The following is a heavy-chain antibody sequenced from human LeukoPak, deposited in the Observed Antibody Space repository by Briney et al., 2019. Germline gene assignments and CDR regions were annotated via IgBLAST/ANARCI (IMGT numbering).Heavy chain of an antibody. Sequence: ASVKVSCKASGYTFTSYGISWVRQAPGQGLEWMGWNSAYNGNTNYAQKLQGRVTMTTDTPTSTAYMELRSLRSDDTAVYYCARATIGYCSGGSCYVEAFDIWGQGTMVTVSS. CDR1: GYTFTSYG. J-gene: IGHJ3*02. CDR3: ARATIGYCSGGSCYVEAFDI. V-gene: IGHV1-18*01. D-gene: IGHD2-15*01. CDR2: NSAYNGNT.